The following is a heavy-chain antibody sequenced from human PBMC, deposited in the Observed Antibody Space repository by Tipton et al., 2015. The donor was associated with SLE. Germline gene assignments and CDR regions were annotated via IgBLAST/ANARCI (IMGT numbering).Heavy chain of an antibody. CDR1: GVSISSHSHY. J-gene: IGHJ5*02. CDR3: ARDDSSAVDP. D-gene: IGHD3-22*01. CDR2: IYHSGST. V-gene: IGHV4-39*07. Sequence: LRLSCIGSGVSISSHSHYWGWIRQPPGKGLEWIGSIYHSGSTYYNPSLKSRVTISVDTSKNQFSLKLSSVTAADTAVYYCARDDSSAVDPWGQGTLVTVSS.